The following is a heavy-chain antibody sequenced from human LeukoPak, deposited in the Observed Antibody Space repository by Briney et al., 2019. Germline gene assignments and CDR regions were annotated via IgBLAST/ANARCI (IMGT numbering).Heavy chain of an antibody. V-gene: IGHV3-23*01. CDR3: ARDRIATTVTTYNYYGMDV. Sequence: GGSLRLSCAASGFTFSNYVMTWVRQAPGKGLEWVSGISGSGGSTYNADSVKGRFTISRDNSKNTLYLQMNSLRAEDTAVYYCARDRIATTVTTYNYYGMDVWGQGTTVTVSS. CDR1: GFTFSNYV. CDR2: ISGSGGST. D-gene: IGHD4-17*01. J-gene: IGHJ6*02.